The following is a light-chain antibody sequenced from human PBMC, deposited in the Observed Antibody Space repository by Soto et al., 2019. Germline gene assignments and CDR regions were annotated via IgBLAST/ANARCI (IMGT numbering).Light chain of an antibody. CDR1: NSNIGAGYD. V-gene: IGLV1-40*01. J-gene: IGLJ2*01. CDR2: GNS. CDR3: QSYDTSLSGFVV. Sequence: QSVLTQPPSVSGAPRQRVTISCTGSNSNIGAGYDVHWYQQLPGTAPKLLIYGNSNRPSGVPDRFSGSKSGTSASLAITGLQAEDEADYYCQSYDTSLSGFVVFGGGTKVTVL.